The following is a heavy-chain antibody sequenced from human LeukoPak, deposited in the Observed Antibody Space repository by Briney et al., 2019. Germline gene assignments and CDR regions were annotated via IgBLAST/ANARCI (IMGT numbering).Heavy chain of an antibody. CDR2: ISGYNGNT. CDR1: GYTFISYG. D-gene: IGHD4-17*01. V-gene: IGHV1-18*04. Sequence: ASVKVSCKASGYTFISYGISWVRQAPGHGLEWMGWISGYNGNTNYAQKFQGRVTMTTDTPTSTAYMELRSLRADDTAVYYCARDDLHGDLDFDYWGQGTLVTVSS. J-gene: IGHJ4*02. CDR3: ARDDLHGDLDFDY.